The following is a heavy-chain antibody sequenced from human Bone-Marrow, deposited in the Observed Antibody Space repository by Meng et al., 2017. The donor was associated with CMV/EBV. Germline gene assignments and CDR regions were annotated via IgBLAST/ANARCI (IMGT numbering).Heavy chain of an antibody. CDR3: ARGTTSSLRALGY. Sequence: KVSCKGSGYSFTSYWIGWVRQMPGKGLEWMGIIYPGDSDTRYSPSFQGQVTISADKSISTAYMELSRLRSDDTAVYYCARGTTSSLRALGYWGQGTLVTVSS. V-gene: IGHV5-51*01. CDR2: IYPGDSDT. CDR1: GYSFTSYW. J-gene: IGHJ4*02. D-gene: IGHD2-2*01.